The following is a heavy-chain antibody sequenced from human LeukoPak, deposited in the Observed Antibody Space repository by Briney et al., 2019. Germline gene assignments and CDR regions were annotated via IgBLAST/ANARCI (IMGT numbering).Heavy chain of an antibody. CDR3: ARNPLSLRGVDS. CDR1: GYTFTSYY. V-gene: IGHV1-46*01. J-gene: IGHJ4*02. CDR2: INPSGGAT. Sequence: ASVKVSCKASGYTFTSYYMHWVRRAPGQGLEWMGIINPSGGATTYAQKFQGRVTMTRDTSTSTVYMELSSLRSEDTAFYYCARNPLSLRGVDSWGQGTLVTVSS. D-gene: IGHD3-10*01.